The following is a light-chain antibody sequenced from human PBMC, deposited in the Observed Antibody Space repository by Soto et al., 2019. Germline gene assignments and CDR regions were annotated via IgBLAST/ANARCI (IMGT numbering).Light chain of an antibody. Sequence: IQMTQSPSSLSASVGDRVTITCRASQNIATYLNWYQQTPGKAPKLLIYTASTLQSGVPSRFNGSGSGTDFTLTISSLQPEDFATFYCQQSYNTPLTFGGGTKVEI. J-gene: IGKJ4*01. CDR1: QNIATY. CDR2: TAS. CDR3: QQSYNTPLT. V-gene: IGKV1-39*01.